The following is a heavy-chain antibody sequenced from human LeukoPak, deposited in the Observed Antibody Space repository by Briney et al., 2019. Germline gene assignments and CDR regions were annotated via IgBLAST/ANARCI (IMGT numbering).Heavy chain of an antibody. CDR1: GYTFTSYG. J-gene: IGHJ4*02. D-gene: IGHD6-6*01. V-gene: IGHV1-18*01. CDR2: ISAYNGNT. CDR3: ARERDSSSSGMIYFDY. Sequence: ASVKVSCKASGYTFTSYGISWVRQAPGQGLEWMGWISAYNGNTNYAQKLQGRVTMTTDTSTSTAYMELRSLRSGDTAVYYCARERDSSSSGMIYFDYWGQGTLVTVSS.